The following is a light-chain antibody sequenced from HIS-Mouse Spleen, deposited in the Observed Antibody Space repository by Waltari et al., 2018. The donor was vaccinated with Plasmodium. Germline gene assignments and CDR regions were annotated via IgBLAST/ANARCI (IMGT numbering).Light chain of an antibody. CDR1: QSVSSN. J-gene: IGKJ5*01. Sequence: EIVMTQSPSTLSVSPGERATLTCRASQSVSSNLAWHQQKPGQAPRLLIYGASTRATGIPARFSGGGSGTEFTLTISSRQSEDFAVYYCQQYNNWPPVTFGQGTRLEIK. V-gene: IGKV3-15*01. CDR2: GAS. CDR3: QQYNNWPPVT.